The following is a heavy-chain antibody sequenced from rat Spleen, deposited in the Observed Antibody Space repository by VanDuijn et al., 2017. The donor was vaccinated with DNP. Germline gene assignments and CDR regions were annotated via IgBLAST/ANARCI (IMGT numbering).Heavy chain of an antibody. D-gene: IGHD1-11*01. J-gene: IGHJ4*01. CDR1: GFTFSNHA. CDR2: ISPDGDRT. V-gene: IGHV5S23*01. CDR3: TRPRGSYGGYRVDA. Sequence: EVQLVESGENLVQPGRSLKLSCEASGFTFSNHAMAWVRQPPTKGLEWVALISPDGDRTYYRDSVKGRFTVSRNNAESTLHLQMDSLGSEDTATYYCTRPRGSYGGYRVDAWGQGISVSVSS.